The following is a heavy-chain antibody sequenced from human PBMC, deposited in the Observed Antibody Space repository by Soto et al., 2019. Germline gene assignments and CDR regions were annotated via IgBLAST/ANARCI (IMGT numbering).Heavy chain of an antibody. Sequence: GGSLRLSCAASGFTVSSNYMSWVRQAPGKGLEWVSVIYSGGSTYYADSAKGRFTISRDNSKNTLYLQMNSLRAEDTAVYYCARPSVRYGMDVWGQGTTVTVSS. CDR3: ARPSVRYGMDV. V-gene: IGHV3-53*01. CDR1: GFTVSSNY. D-gene: IGHD4-17*01. J-gene: IGHJ6*02. CDR2: IYSGGST.